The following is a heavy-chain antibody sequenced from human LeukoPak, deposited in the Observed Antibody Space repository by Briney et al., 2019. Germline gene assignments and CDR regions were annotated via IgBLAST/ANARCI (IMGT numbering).Heavy chain of an antibody. CDR1: GGTFSSYA. CDR2: IIPIFGTA. V-gene: IGHV1-69*05. CDR3: ARGYSGHGDYFD. Sequence: SVKVSCKASGGTFSSYAISWVRQAPGQGLEWMGGIIPIFGTANYAQKFQGRVTVTRDTSASTAYMELSSLRSEDTAVYYCARGYSGHGDYFDWGQGTLVTVSS. D-gene: IGHD4-17*01. J-gene: IGHJ4*02.